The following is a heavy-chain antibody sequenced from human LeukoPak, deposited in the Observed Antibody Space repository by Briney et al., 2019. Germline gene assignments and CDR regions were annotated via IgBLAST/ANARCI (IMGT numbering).Heavy chain of an antibody. V-gene: IGHV7-4-1*02. D-gene: IGHD4-17*01. CDR1: GYTFTSYA. CDR3: ARLMTTVTTRVDAFDI. CDR2: INTNTGNP. J-gene: IGHJ3*02. Sequence: ASVKVSCKASGYTFTSYAMNWVRQAPGQGLEWMGWINTNTGNPTYAQGFTGRFVFSLDTSVSTAYLQISSLKAEDTAVYYCARLMTTVTTRVDAFDIWGQGTMVTVSS.